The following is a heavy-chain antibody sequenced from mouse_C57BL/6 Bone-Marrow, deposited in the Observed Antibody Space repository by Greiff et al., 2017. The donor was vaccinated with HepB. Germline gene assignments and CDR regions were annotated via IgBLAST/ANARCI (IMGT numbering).Heavy chain of an antibody. CDR2: ISSGGSYT. CDR1: GFTFSSYG. CDR3: ARGLIYYYGSTDYAMDY. D-gene: IGHD1-1*01. V-gene: IGHV5-6*01. J-gene: IGHJ4*01. Sequence: EVQLVESGGDLVKPGGSLKLSCAASGFTFSSYGMSWVRQTPDKRLEWVATISSGGSYTYYPDSVKGRFTISRDNAKNTLYLQMSSLKSEDTAMYYCARGLIYYYGSTDYAMDYWGQGTSVTVSS.